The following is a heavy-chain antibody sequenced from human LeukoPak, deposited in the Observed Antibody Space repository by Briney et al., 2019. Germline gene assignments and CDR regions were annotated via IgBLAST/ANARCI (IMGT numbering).Heavy chain of an antibody. CDR2: IYYSGST. CDR3: ARVGWYYYDSPSPEPSYYFDY. J-gene: IGHJ4*02. D-gene: IGHD3-22*01. V-gene: IGHV4-30-4*01. CDR1: GGSISSGDYY. Sequence: PSETLSLTCTVSGGSISSGDYYWSWIRQPPGKGLEWIGYIYYSGSTYYNPSLKSRVTISVDTSKNQFSLKLSSVTAADTAVYYCARVGWYYYDSPSPEPSYYFDYWGQGTLVTVSS.